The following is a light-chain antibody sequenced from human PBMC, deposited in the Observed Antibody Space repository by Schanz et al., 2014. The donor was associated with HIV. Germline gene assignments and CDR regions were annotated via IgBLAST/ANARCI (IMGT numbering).Light chain of an antibody. V-gene: IGKV3-20*01. Sequence: EILMTQSPATLSVSPGERATLSCRASQSINNNLAWYQHKPGQAPRLLIFDASTRATGIPDRFSGSGSGTDFTLTINTLEREDFAVYYCLKYGDPPYPFGQGTRLEIK. J-gene: IGKJ2*01. CDR2: DAS. CDR1: QSINNN. CDR3: LKYGDPPYP.